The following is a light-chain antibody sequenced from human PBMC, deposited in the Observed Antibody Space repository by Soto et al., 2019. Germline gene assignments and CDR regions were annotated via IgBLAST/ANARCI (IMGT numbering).Light chain of an antibody. CDR2: GAS. J-gene: IGKJ4*01. CDR3: QQYNNCPPVT. Sequence: EIVMTQSPATLSVSPGERATLSCRASQSVSSNLAWYQQKPGQAPRLLIYGASTRATGSPARFSGSGYGTEFTLSISSLQSEDFAVDYCQQYNNCPPVTFGGGTKVEIK. V-gene: IGKV3-15*01. CDR1: QSVSSN.